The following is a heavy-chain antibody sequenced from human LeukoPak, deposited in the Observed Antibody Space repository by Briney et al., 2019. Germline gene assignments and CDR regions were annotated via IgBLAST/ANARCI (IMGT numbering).Heavy chain of an antibody. CDR3: AREGSSTWYNWFDS. CDR2: IKQDGSEK. CDR1: GFTFSSYW. V-gene: IGHV3-7*01. Sequence: PGGSLRLSCAASGFTFSSYWMSWVRQAPGKGLEWVANIKQDGSEKYYVDSVKGRFTISRDNAKNSLYLQMNSLRAEDTAVYYCAREGSSTWYNWFDSWGQGTLVTVSS. J-gene: IGHJ5*01. D-gene: IGHD6-13*01.